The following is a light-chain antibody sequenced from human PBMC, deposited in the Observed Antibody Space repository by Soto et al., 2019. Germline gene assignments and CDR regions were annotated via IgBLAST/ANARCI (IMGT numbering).Light chain of an antibody. CDR3: QQYDNLPSST. CDR1: QDISNS. CDR2: DAS. V-gene: IGKV1-33*01. Sequence: DIQMTQSPSSLSASVGDRVVITCQASQDISNSLNWYQQKPGKAPKLLIYDASNLETGVPSRFSGSGSGTHFPFTISSLQPEDLATYYCQQYDNLPSSTFGQGTKLDIK. J-gene: IGKJ2*01.